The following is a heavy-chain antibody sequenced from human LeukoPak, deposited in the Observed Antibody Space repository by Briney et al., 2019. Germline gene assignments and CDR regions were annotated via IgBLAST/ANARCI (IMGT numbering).Heavy chain of an antibody. V-gene: IGHV4-34*01. CDR3: ARVCFRGPRGHRYSSSWSFFDY. J-gene: IGHJ4*02. CDR2: INHSGST. Sequence: SETLSLTCAVSGGSISSGGYYWSWIRQPPGKGLEWIGEINHSGSTNYNPSLKSRVTISVDTSKNQFSLKLSSVTAADTAVYYCARVCFRGPRGHRYSSSWSFFDYWGQGTLVTVSS. D-gene: IGHD6-13*01. CDR1: GGSISSGGYY.